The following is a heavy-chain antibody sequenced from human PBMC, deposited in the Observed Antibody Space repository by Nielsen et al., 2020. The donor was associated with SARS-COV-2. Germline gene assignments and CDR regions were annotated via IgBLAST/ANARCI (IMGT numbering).Heavy chain of an antibody. CDR3: ARASGYYYMDV. J-gene: IGHJ6*03. D-gene: IGHD6-25*01. Sequence: GGSLRLSCAASGFIFSHYGIHWVRQAPGKGLEYLSTISGNGDRTYYAESVKGRFTISRDDSKNTLYLQMNSLRAEDTAVYYCARASGYYYMDVWGKGTTVTVSS. V-gene: IGHV3-64*02. CDR1: GFIFSHYG. CDR2: ISGNGDRT.